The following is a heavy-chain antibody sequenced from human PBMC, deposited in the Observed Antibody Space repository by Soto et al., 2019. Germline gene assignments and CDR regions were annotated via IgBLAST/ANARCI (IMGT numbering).Heavy chain of an antibody. V-gene: IGHV1-8*02. Sequence: ASVPVSCDGSGYTVTGYYMHWVRQAPGRGLEWMGWMNPNSGNAGYAQKFQGRVTMTRNTSISTAYMELSSLRSGDTAVYYCAWYSSSLGENYYYSGMDVWGQGTKVTVSS. J-gene: IGHJ6*02. CDR3: AWYSSSLGENYYYSGMDV. CDR2: MNPNSGNA. CDR1: GYTVTGYY. D-gene: IGHD6-13*01.